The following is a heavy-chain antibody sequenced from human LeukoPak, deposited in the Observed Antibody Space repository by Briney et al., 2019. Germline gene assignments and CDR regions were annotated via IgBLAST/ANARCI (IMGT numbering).Heavy chain of an antibody. V-gene: IGHV1-46*01. D-gene: IGHD3-10*01. CDR1: GGTFSSYA. Sequence: ASVKVSCKASGGTFSSYAISWVRQAPGQGLEWMGIINPSGGSTSYAQKFQGRVTMTRDMSTSTVYMELSSLRSEDTAVYYCARAGGSGSYGLGFDYWGQGTLVTVSS. CDR2: INPSGGST. CDR3: ARAGGSGSYGLGFDY. J-gene: IGHJ4*02.